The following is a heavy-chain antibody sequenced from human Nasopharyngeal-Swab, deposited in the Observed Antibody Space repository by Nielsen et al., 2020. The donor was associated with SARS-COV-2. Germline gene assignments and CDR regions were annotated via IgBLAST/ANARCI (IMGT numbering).Heavy chain of an antibody. J-gene: IGHJ4*02. CDR2: IYYSGST. D-gene: IGHD2-8*02. CDR3: ATKDYSGPYWPDFDF. V-gene: IGHV4-4*02. Sequence: VRPAAGIGLEWIGEIYYSGSTTYNPSLKSRVTMSMDRSKNQFSLNLNSVTAADTAVYYCATKDYSGPYWPDFDFWGQGTLVTVSS.